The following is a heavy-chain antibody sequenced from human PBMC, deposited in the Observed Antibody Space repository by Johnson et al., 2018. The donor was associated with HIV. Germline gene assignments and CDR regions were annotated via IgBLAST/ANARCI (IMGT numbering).Heavy chain of an antibody. V-gene: IGHV3-30*04. D-gene: IGHD2-21*02. J-gene: IGHJ3*02. Sequence: QVQLVESGGDVVQPGRSLRLSCAASGFTFSSYAMHWVRQAPGKGLEWVAVISYDGSNKYYADSVKGRFTISRDNSKNTLYLQMNSLRAEDTAVYYCAKKALGDVDAFDIWGQGTMVTVSS. CDR2: ISYDGSNK. CDR1: GFTFSSYA. CDR3: AKKALGDVDAFDI.